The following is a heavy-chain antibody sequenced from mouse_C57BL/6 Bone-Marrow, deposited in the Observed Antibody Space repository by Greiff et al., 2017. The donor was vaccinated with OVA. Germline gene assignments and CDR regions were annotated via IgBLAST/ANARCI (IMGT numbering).Heavy chain of an antibody. Sequence: VKLVESGAELARPGASVKLSCKASGYTFTSYGISWVKQRTGQGLEWIGEIYPRSGNTYYNEKFKGKATLTADKSSSTAYMELRSLTSEDSAVYFCARYGDYDVDYAMDYWGQGTSVTVSS. CDR1: GYTFTSYG. CDR2: IYPRSGNT. J-gene: IGHJ4*01. V-gene: IGHV1-81*01. CDR3: ARYGDYDVDYAMDY. D-gene: IGHD2-4*01.